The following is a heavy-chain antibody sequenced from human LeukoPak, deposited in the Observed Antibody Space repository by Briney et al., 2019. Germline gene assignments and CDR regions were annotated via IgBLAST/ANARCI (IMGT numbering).Heavy chain of an antibody. J-gene: IGHJ6*02. CDR3: ARDRYCTNGVCPVYYYYGMDV. D-gene: IGHD2-8*01. V-gene: IGHV1-18*01. CDR1: GYTFTSNG. Sequence: ASVKVSCKASGYTFTSNGISWVRQAPGQGLEWMGWISAYNGNTNYAQKLQGRVTMTTDTSTSTAYMELRSLRSDDTAVYYCARDRYCTNGVCPVYYYYGMDVWDQGTTVTVSS. CDR2: ISAYNGNT.